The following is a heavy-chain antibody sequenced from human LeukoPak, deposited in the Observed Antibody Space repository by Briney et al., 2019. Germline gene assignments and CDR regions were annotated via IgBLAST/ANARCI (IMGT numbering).Heavy chain of an antibody. CDR2: ISSSGSTI. V-gene: IGHV3-48*03. D-gene: IGHD6-19*01. CDR1: GFTFSSYK. J-gene: IGHJ4*02. Sequence: GGSLRLSCAASGFTFSSYKMNWVRQAPGKGLEWVSYISSSGSTIYYADSVKGRFTISRDNAKNSLYLQMNSLRAEDTAVYYCAASSGWYEWGFDYWGQGTLVTVSS. CDR3: AASSGWYEWGFDY.